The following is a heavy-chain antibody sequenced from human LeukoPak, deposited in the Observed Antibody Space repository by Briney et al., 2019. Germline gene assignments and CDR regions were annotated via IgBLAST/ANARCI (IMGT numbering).Heavy chain of an antibody. V-gene: IGHV4-31*03. CDR3: AGTGLTTRYFDY. CDR1: GGSISSGGYY. D-gene: IGHD4-11*01. J-gene: IGHJ4*02. Sequence: PSQTLSLTCTVSGGSISSGGYYWSWIRQHPGKGLEWIGYIYYSGSTYYNPSLKGRVTISVDTSKNQFSLKLSSVTAADTAVYYCAGTGLTTRYFDYWGQGTLVTVSS. CDR2: IYYSGST.